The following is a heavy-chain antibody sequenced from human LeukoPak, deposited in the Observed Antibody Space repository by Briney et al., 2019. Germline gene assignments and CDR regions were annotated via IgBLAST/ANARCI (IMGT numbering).Heavy chain of an antibody. CDR3: ARTTDSITMVRAPLGWSDP. D-gene: IGHD3-10*01. V-gene: IGHV4-59*08. CDR2: IYYSGST. CDR1: GGSISSYY. Sequence: SETLSLTCTVSGGSISSYYWSWIRQPPGKGLEWIGYIYYSGSTNYNPSLKSRVTISVDTSKNQFSLKLSSVTAADTAVYYCARTTDSITMVRAPLGWSDPWGQGTLVTVSS. J-gene: IGHJ5*02.